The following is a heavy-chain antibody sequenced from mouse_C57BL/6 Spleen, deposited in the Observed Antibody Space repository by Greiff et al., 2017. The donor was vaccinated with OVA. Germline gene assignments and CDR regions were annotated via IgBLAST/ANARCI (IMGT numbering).Heavy chain of an antibody. D-gene: IGHD2-12*01. Sequence: EVKLMESGPGLVKPSQSLSLTCSVTGYSITSGYYWNWIRQFPGNKLEWMGYISYDGSNNYNPSLKNRISITRDTSKNQCFLKLNSVTTEDTATYYCAREGGYDEAYWGQGTLVTGSA. V-gene: IGHV3-6*01. J-gene: IGHJ3*01. CDR3: AREGGYDEAY. CDR1: GYSITSGYY. CDR2: ISYDGSN.